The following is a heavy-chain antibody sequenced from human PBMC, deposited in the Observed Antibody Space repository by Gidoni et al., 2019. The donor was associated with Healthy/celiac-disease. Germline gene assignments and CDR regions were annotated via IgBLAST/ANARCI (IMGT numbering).Heavy chain of an antibody. CDR3: AKDRAAAGALQLDD. Sequence: EVQLLVSGGGLVQPGGSLRLSCAASGFTFSSYAMSWVRQAPGTGLEWVSAISGSGGSTYYADSVKGRFTIARDNSKNTLYLQMNSRRAEDTAVYYCAKDRAAAGALQLDDWGQGTLVTVSS. D-gene: IGHD6-13*01. CDR1: GFTFSSYA. J-gene: IGHJ4*02. CDR2: ISGSGGST. V-gene: IGHV3-23*01.